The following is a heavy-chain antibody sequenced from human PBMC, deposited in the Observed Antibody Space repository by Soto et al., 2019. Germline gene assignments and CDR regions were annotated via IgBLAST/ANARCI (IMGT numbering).Heavy chain of an antibody. D-gene: IGHD3-10*01. Sequence: QVQLQEAGPGLVKPSQTLSLTCTVSGGSISSGGYYWSWIRQHPGKGLEWIGYIYYSGSTYYNPSLKSRVTISVATSKNQFSLKLSSVTAADTAVYYCARELRFGEDYSGMDVWGQGTTVTVSS. V-gene: IGHV4-31*03. CDR1: GGSISSGGYY. J-gene: IGHJ6*02. CDR2: IYYSGST. CDR3: ARELRFGEDYSGMDV.